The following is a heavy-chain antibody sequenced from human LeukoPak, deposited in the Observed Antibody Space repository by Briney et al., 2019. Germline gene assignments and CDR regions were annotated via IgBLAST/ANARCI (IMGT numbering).Heavy chain of an antibody. CDR3: AREIAAAGDNDY. CDR2: INPNSGGT. V-gene: IGHV1-2*02. J-gene: IGHJ4*02. D-gene: IGHD6-13*01. Sequence: GASVKVSCKASGYTFTGYYMHWVRQAPGQGLEWMGWINPNSGGTNYAQKFQGRVTMTRNTSISTAYMELSSLRSEDTAVYYCAREIAAAGDNDYWGQGTLVTVSS. CDR1: GYTFTGYY.